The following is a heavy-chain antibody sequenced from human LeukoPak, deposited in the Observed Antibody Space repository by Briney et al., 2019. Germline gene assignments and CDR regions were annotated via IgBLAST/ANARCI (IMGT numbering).Heavy chain of an antibody. CDR3: ARDAGRDGYNNHDASDI. Sequence: GGSLRLSCAASGFTFNSHSAHWVRQAPGGGLEWVSSVSSSGIYISYAASVRGRFTISRDNAKNSLYLQMNSLRAEDTAVYYCARDAGRDGYNNHDASDIWGQGTMVTVSS. J-gene: IGHJ3*02. D-gene: IGHD5-24*01. V-gene: IGHV3-21*01. CDR1: GFTFNSHS. CDR2: VSSSGIYI.